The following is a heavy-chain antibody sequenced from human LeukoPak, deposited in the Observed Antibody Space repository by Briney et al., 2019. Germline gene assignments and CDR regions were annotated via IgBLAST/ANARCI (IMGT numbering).Heavy chain of an antibody. CDR3: ARIAAACFDY. Sequence: GGSLRLSCAASGFTFSSYSMNWVRQAPGKGLEWVSAISGSGGSTYYADSVKGQFTISRDNSKNTLYLQMNSLRAEDTAVYYCARIAAACFDYWGQGTLVTVSS. CDR1: GFTFSSYS. J-gene: IGHJ4*02. D-gene: IGHD6-13*01. CDR2: ISGSGGST. V-gene: IGHV3-23*01.